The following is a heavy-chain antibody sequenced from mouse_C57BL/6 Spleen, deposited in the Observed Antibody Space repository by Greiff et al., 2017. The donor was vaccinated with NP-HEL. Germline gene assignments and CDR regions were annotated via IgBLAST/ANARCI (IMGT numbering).Heavy chain of an antibody. CDR3: TRENYGSSGYYFDY. D-gene: IGHD1-1*01. CDR1: GFTFSSYA. Sequence: EVKLMESGEGLVKPGGSLKLSCAASGFTFSSYAMSWVRQTPEKRLEWVAYISSGGDYIYYADTVKGRFTISRDNARNTLYLQMSSLKSEDTAMYYCTRENYGSSGYYFDYWGQGTTLTVSS. J-gene: IGHJ2*01. CDR2: ISSGGDYI. V-gene: IGHV5-9-1*02.